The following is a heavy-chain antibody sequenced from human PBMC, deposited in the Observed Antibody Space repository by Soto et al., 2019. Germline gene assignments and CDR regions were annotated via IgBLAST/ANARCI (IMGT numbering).Heavy chain of an antibody. CDR3: ARDLAGWEQYYCFGMDV. J-gene: IGHJ6*02. CDR1: GFTFSSYA. Sequence: GGSLRLSCAASGFTFSSYAMHWVRQAPGKGLEWVAVISYDGSNKYYADSVKGRFTISRDNSKNTLYLQMNSLRAEDTAVYYCARDLAGWEQYYCFGMDVWGQGTTVTVSS. V-gene: IGHV3-30-3*01. D-gene: IGHD1-26*01. CDR2: ISYDGSNK.